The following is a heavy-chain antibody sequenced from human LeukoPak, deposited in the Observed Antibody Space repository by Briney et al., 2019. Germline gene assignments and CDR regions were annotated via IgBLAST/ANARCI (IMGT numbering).Heavy chain of an antibody. D-gene: IGHD6-19*01. CDR3: ARGEQWQTYYTGMDV. V-gene: IGHV4-34*01. CDR1: GGSVCGYH. J-gene: IGHJ6*02. CDR2: INHSGST. Sequence: KPSETLSLTSTVYGGSVCGYHWSWIRQPPGKGLEWIGEINHSGSTNYNPSLKSRVTISLDTSKNQFALRLTSVTAADTAVYYCARGEQWQTYYTGMDVWGRGTTVTVSS.